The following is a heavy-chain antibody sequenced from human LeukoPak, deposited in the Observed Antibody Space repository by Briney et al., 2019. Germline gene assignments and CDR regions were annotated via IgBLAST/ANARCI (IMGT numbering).Heavy chain of an antibody. J-gene: IGHJ4*02. V-gene: IGHV3-30*01. CDR3: ARETYSSFDS. Sequence: GGSLRLSCAASGFTFSDYAMHWVRQAPGKELEWVAIISYDGSNKYFADSVKGRFTISRDNSKNTLYLQMNSLRAEDAAVYYCARETYSSFDSWGQGTLVTASS. CDR2: ISYDGSNK. CDR1: GFTFSDYA. D-gene: IGHD6-13*01.